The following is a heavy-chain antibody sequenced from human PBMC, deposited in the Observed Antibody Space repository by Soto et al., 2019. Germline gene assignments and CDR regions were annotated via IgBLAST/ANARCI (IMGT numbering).Heavy chain of an antibody. CDR2: ISYHVNDK. V-gene: IGHV3-30-3*01. J-gene: IGHJ4*02. CDR3: ARSRYYYDTSDYLDY. D-gene: IGHD3-22*01. Sequence: PGGSLRLSCAVSGFTFSSDAMHWVRQAPGKGLEWVAVISYHVNDKYYADSVKGRFTVSRDNSKSTLYLQMNSLRAEDTAVYYCARSRYYYDTSDYLDYWGQGTLVTVSS. CDR1: GFTFSSDA.